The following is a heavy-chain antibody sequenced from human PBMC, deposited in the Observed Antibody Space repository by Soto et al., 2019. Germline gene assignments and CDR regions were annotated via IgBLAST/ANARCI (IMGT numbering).Heavy chain of an antibody. CDR3: ARELWQQLVPSYYYYGMDV. D-gene: IGHD6-13*01. J-gene: IGHJ6*02. Sequence: GGSLRLSCAASGFTFSSYAMHWVRQAPGKGLEWVAVISYDGSNKYYADSVKGRFTISRDNSKNTLYLQMNSLRAEDTAVYYCARELWQQLVPSYYYYGMDVWGQGTTVTVSS. CDR1: GFTFSSYA. CDR2: ISYDGSNK. V-gene: IGHV3-30-3*01.